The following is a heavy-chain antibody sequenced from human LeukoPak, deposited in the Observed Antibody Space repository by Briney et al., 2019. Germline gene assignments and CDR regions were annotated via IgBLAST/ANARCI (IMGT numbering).Heavy chain of an antibody. Sequence: ASVKVSCKASGYIFTTYFMHWLRQAPEQGPEWMGIINPRGGSTDYAQKFQDRITMTSDTSTSTVYMELKSLKSEDTAVYFCARVGATGATADNWGQGTLVTVSS. CDR3: ARVGATGATADN. CDR1: GYIFTTYF. V-gene: IGHV1-46*01. CDR2: INPRGGST. D-gene: IGHD2-21*02. J-gene: IGHJ4*02.